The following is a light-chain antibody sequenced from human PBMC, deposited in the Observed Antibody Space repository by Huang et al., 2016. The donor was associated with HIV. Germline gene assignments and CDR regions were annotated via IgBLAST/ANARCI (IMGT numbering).Light chain of an antibody. CDR1: QSISSY. CDR3: QQSYSNTFT. V-gene: IGKV1-39*01. Sequence: DIQMTQSPSSLSASVGDRVIITCRASQSISSYLNWYQQQPGKAPNLLIYAASSLQSGFPSRFSGSGSGTDFTLTIRSLQPEDFATYYCQQSYSNTFTFGAGTKVDVK. CDR2: AAS. J-gene: IGKJ3*01.